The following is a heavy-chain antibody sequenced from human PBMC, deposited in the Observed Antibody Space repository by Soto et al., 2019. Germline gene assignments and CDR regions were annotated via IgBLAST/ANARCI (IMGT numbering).Heavy chain of an antibody. V-gene: IGHV4-4*02. J-gene: IGHJ5*02. CDR2: IYRYGST. Sequence: QVQLQESGPRLVKPSGTLSLTCAVYGGSLSSCNWWSWVRQPPGKGLEWIGEIYRYGSTSYNPPLKSRVTIAVDKSKNQISLKMTSLTAADPAVYFCSGGGRPGQIDWFDPWGQGILVTVSS. D-gene: IGHD2-21*01. CDR3: SGGGRPGQIDWFDP. CDR1: GGSLSSCNW.